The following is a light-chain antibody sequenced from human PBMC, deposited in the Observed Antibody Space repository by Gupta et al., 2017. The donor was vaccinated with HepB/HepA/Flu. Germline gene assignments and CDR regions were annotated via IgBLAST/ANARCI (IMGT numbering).Light chain of an antibody. CDR3: CSYAGSTTFVI. V-gene: IGLV2-23*02. J-gene: IGLJ2*01. CDR1: SSDVGSYNL. Sequence: QSALAQPASVSGSPGQSITISCTGTSSDVGSYNLVSWYQQHPGKAPKLMISEVIKRPSGISNRFSGSKSGNTASLTISGLQAEDEADYYCCSYAGSTTFVIFGGGTKLTVL. CDR2: EVI.